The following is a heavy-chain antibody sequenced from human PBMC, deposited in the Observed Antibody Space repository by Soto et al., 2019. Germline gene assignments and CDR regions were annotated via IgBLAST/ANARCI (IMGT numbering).Heavy chain of an antibody. CDR3: ARQYYFDSGSYYDRPFDF. D-gene: IGHD3-10*01. Sequence: SETLSLTCTVSGGSISSYYWSWIRQPPGKGLEWIGYIYYTGSTNYNPSLKSRVTISVATAKNQSSLKLSSVTAADTAVYYCARQYYFDSGSYYDRPFDFWRQGTLVTVS. CDR1: GGSISSYY. CDR2: IYYTGST. J-gene: IGHJ4*02. V-gene: IGHV4-59*08.